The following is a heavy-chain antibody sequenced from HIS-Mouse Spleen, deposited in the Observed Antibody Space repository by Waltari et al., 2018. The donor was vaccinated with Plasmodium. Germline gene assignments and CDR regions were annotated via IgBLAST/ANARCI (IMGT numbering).Heavy chain of an antibody. CDR1: GGSISTVASF. Sequence: QVQLQESGPGLVKPSQTLSLPCTVSGGSISTVASFSSWIRQPPGKGLEWIGYIYYSGGTYYNPSLKSRVTISETSKNQFSLKLSSVTAADTAVYYCARGLTGDLRVDYWGQGTLVTVSS. D-gene: IGHD7-27*01. CDR2: IYYSGGT. J-gene: IGHJ4*02. CDR3: ARGLTGDLRVDY. V-gene: IGHV4-30-4*01.